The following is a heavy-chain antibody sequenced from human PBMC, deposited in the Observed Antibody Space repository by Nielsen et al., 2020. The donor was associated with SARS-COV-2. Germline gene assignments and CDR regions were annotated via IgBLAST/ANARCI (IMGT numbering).Heavy chain of an antibody. CDR1: GGSVSSSSYY. CDR3: ARRDSSGLFGSFDY. Sequence: GSLRLSCTVSGGSVSSSSYYWGWIRQPPGKGLEWIGSIYYSGSTYYNPSLKSRVTISVDTSKNQFSLKLSSVTAADTAVYYCARRDSSGLFGSFDYWGQGTLVTVSS. V-gene: IGHV4-39*01. D-gene: IGHD3-22*01. J-gene: IGHJ4*02. CDR2: IYYSGST.